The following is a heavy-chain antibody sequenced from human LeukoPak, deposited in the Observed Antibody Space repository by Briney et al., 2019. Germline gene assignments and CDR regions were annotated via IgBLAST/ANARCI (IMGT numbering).Heavy chain of an antibody. Sequence: GGSLRLSCAASGFTFSSYGMHWVRQAPGKGLEWVAVIWYDGSNKYYADSVKGRFTISRDNSKNTLYLQMNSQRAEDTAVYYCARVRAAYCGGDCYSGAFDIWGQGTMVTVSS. V-gene: IGHV3-33*01. CDR3: ARVRAAYCGGDCYSGAFDI. CDR2: IWYDGSNK. D-gene: IGHD2-21*02. J-gene: IGHJ3*02. CDR1: GFTFSSYG.